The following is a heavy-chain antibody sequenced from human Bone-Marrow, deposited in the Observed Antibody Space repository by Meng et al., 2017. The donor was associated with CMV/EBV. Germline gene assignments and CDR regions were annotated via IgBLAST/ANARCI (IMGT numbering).Heavy chain of an antibody. CDR2: ISSSSSTI. CDR1: GFTFSSYS. CDR3: ASRGHPLGTYYFDY. J-gene: IGHJ4*02. V-gene: IGHV3-48*04. Sequence: GGSLRLSCAASGFTFSSYSMNWVRQAPGKGLEWVSYISSSSSTIYYADSVKGRFTISRDNAKNSLYLQMNSLRAEDTAVYYCASRGHPLGTYYFDYWGQGTLVTGSS. D-gene: IGHD7-27*01.